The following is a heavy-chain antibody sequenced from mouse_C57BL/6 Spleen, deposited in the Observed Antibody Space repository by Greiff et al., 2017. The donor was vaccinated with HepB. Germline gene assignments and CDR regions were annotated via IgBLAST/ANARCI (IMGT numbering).Heavy chain of an antibody. D-gene: IGHD4-1*01. Sequence: EVQLVESGPGLVKPSQSLSLTCSVPGYSITSGYYWNWIRQFPGNKLEWMGYISYDGSNNYNPSLKNRISITRDTSKNQFFLKLNSVTTEDTATYYCARRNWDGYFDVWGTGTTVTVSS. J-gene: IGHJ1*03. CDR3: ARRNWDGYFDV. CDR2: ISYDGSN. CDR1: GYSITSGYY. V-gene: IGHV3-6*01.